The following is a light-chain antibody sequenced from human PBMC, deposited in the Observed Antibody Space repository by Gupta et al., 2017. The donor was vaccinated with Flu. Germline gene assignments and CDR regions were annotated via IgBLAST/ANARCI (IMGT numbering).Light chain of an antibody. CDR2: DVN. J-gene: IGLJ3*02. CDR3: CSYAGTYTGV. CDR1: SGDVAGYNY. V-gene: IGLV2-11*01. Sequence: QSALTQPRSVSVSPGQSVTISCTGTSGDVAGYNYVSWYQQHLGKAPKLIINDVNRRPSGVPDRFSGSRSGNTASLTISGLQAEDDAEYYCCSYAGTYTGVFGGGTKLTV.